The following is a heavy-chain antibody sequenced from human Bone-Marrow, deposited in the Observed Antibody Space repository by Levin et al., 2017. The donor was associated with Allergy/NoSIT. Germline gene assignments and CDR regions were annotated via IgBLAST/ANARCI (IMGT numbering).Heavy chain of an antibody. Sequence: SETLSLTCTVSGGSISSSSYYWGWIRQPPEKGLEWIGSIYYSGSTYYNPSLKSRVTISVDTSKNQFSLKLSSVTAADTAVYYCARQPIAVAGTLFYWGQGTLVTVSS. CDR2: IYYSGST. CDR1: GGSISSSSYY. D-gene: IGHD6-19*01. V-gene: IGHV4-39*01. J-gene: IGHJ4*02. CDR3: ARQPIAVAGTLFY.